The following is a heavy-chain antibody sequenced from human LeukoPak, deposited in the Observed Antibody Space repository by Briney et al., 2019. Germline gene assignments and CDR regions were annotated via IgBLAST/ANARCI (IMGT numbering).Heavy chain of an antibody. CDR1: GYTFTGYY. J-gene: IGHJ4*02. Sequence: ASVKVSCKASGYTFTGYYMHWVRQAPGQGLEWMGWINPNSGGTNYAQKFQGRVTMTRDTSISTAYMELSRLRSDDTAVYYCARLDTVAGTNFDYWGQGTLVTVSS. V-gene: IGHV1-2*02. D-gene: IGHD6-19*01. CDR3: ARLDTVAGTNFDY. CDR2: INPNSGGT.